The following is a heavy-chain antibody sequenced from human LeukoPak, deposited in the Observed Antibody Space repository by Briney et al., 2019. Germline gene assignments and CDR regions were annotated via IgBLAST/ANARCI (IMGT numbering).Heavy chain of an antibody. CDR1: GYTFTTYD. CDR2: MNPKSGTT. J-gene: IGHJ4*02. Sequence: GASVKVSCKASGYTFTTYDVNWVRQASGQGLEWMGWMNPKSGTTGYAQKFQGRVTMTRNISISTAYMELSSLRFEDTAVYYCATTYYYDSTGYYPFDFWGQGTLVTVSS. D-gene: IGHD3-22*01. CDR3: ATTYYYDSTGYYPFDF. V-gene: IGHV1-8*01.